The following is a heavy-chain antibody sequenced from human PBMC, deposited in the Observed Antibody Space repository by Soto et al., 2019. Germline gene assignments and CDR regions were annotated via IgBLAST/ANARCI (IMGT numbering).Heavy chain of an antibody. CDR2: IYYSGST. J-gene: IGHJ6*03. CDR1: SGSISSSDCF. V-gene: IGHV4-39*01. CDR3: ARVLRDYPFDYYYMDV. D-gene: IGHD3-10*01. Sequence: QLQLQESGPGLVKPSETLSLTCTVSSGSISSSDCFWGWIRQPPGKGLEWIGNIYYSGSTYYNPFRKSRVAMSVDTSNNQCSLKLSSVTAADTAGYYCARVLRDYPFDYYYMDVWGKGTTVTVSS.